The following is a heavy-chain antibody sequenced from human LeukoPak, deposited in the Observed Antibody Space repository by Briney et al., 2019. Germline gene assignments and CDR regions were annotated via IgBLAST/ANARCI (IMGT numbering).Heavy chain of an antibody. D-gene: IGHD4-17*01. Sequence: ASVKVSCKASGYTFTSYGISWVRQAPGQGLEWIGWISAYNGDTNYAQKLQGRVTMTTDTSTSTAYMELRSLRSDDTAVYYCARVDLGDYNWFDPWGQGTLVTVSS. CDR3: ARVDLGDYNWFDP. CDR2: ISAYNGDT. J-gene: IGHJ5*02. CDR1: GYTFTSYG. V-gene: IGHV1-18*01.